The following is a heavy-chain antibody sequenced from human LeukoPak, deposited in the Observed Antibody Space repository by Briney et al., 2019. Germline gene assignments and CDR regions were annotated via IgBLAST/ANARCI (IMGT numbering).Heavy chain of an antibody. Sequence: GGSLRLSCGASGFTFSNYAMSWVRRAPGRGLEWVSGIGGSGDSTYYADSVKGRFAISRDNSKNTLYLQMNSLRGEDTAVYYCAKGQVVVAAALVHFDDWGQGTLVTVSS. CDR2: IGGSGDST. V-gene: IGHV3-23*01. D-gene: IGHD2-15*01. CDR1: GFTFSNYA. CDR3: AKGQVVVAAALVHFDD. J-gene: IGHJ4*02.